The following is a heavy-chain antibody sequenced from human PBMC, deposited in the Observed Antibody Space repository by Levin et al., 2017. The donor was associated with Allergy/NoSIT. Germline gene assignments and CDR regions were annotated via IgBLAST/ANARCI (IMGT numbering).Heavy chain of an antibody. CDR2: IYYSGST. Sequence: SETLSLTCTVSGGSISSYYWSWIRQPPGKGLEWIGYIYYSGSTNYNPSLKSRVTISVDTSKNQFSLKLSSVTAADTAVYYCARAEVRARTARSAFDIWGQGTMVTVSS. V-gene: IGHV4-59*01. CDR1: GGSISSYY. D-gene: IGHD2-2*01. J-gene: IGHJ3*02. CDR3: ARAEVRARTARSAFDI.